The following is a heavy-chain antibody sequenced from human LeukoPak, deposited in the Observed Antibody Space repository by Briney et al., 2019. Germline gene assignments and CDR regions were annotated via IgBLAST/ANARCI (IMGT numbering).Heavy chain of an antibody. V-gene: IGHV4-59*01. Sequence: SETLSLTCTVSGGSISSYYWSWIRQPPGKGLEWFGYIYYSGSTNYNPSLKSRVTISVDTSKNQFSLKLSSVTAADTAVYYYARVHDYGDYFDYWGQGTLVTVSS. CDR2: IYYSGST. D-gene: IGHD4-17*01. J-gene: IGHJ4*02. CDR3: ARVHDYGDYFDY. CDR1: GGSISSYY.